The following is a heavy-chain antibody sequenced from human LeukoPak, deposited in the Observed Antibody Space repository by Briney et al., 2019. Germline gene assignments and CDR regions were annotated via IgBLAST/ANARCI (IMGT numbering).Heavy chain of an antibody. CDR3: ARVHETGYAFDI. V-gene: IGHV3-48*03. CDR2: ISSSGSTI. Sequence: PGGSLRLSCAASGFTFSSYEMNWVRQAPGKGLEWVSYISSSGSTIYYADSVKGRFTISRDNAKNSLYLQMNSLRAEDTAVYYCARVHETGYAFDIWGQGTMVTVSS. CDR1: GFTFSSYE. J-gene: IGHJ3*02. D-gene: IGHD3-9*01.